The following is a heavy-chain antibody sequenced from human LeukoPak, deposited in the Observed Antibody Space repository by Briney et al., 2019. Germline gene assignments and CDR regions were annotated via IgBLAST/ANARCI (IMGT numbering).Heavy chain of an antibody. D-gene: IGHD1-7*01. CDR1: GGSISSGVYC. CDR3: ARGGNWNYPPDAFDI. J-gene: IGHJ3*02. Sequence: PSETLSLTCTVSGGSISSGVYCWSWIRQRPGEGLQWIGYICSSGSAYYNASLKSRVSMSTDTSNNQFSLKLNSVTAADTAVYYGARGGNWNYPPDAFDIWGQGTMVTVSS. V-gene: IGHV4-30-4*01. CDR2: ICSSGSA.